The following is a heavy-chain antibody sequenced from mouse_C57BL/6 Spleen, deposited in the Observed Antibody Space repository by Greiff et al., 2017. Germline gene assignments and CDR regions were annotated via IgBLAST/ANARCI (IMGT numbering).Heavy chain of an antibody. CDR1: GFSLTSYA. V-gene: IGHV2-9-1*01. CDR2: IWTGGGT. J-gene: IGHJ4*01. Sequence: VMLVESGPGLVAPSQSLSITCTVSGFSLTSYAISWVRQPPGKGLEWLGVIWTGGGTNYNSALKSRLSISKDNSKSQVFLKMNSLQTDDTARYYCARNYYYGSSYYAMDYWGQGTSVTVSS. CDR3: ARNYYYGSSYYAMDY. D-gene: IGHD1-1*01.